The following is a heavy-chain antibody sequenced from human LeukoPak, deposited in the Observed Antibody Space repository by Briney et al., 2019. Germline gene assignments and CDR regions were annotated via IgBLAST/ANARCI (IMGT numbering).Heavy chain of an antibody. J-gene: IGHJ6*02. V-gene: IGHV1-2*06. D-gene: IGHD3-16*01. CDR2: ISPNSGGA. CDR1: GYTFTGYY. CDR3: VATLPSSGGMT. Sequence: ASVTVSCKASGYTFTGYYLHWVRQAPGQGLECMGRISPNSGGANYAQKFQGRVTMTRDTSISTAYMELSRLRSDDTAVYYCVATLPSSGGMTWGQGTTVTVSS.